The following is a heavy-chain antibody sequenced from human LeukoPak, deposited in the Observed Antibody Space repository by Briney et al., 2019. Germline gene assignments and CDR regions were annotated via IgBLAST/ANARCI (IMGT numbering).Heavy chain of an antibody. CDR2: INEDGSEK. V-gene: IGHV3-7*01. CDR1: GFTFSRYW. D-gene: IGHD4/OR15-4a*01. Sequence: GGSLRLSCAASGFTFSRYWMSWVRQAPGKGPEWVANINEDGSEKYYVDSVKGRFTISRDNAKNSLYLQMNSLRAEDTAVYYCARLTTTAPPAFDYWGQGTLVTVSS. J-gene: IGHJ4*02. CDR3: ARLTTTAPPAFDY.